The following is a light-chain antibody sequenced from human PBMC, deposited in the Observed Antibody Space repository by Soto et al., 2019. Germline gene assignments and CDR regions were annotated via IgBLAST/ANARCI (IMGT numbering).Light chain of an antibody. CDR3: QKRSNWL. V-gene: IGKV3-11*01. CDR1: QSVSNY. Sequence: EIVITQSPPTLSFSALEIATLSCRASQSVSNYVAWYQQKPGQAPRLLIYDASNRATGIPARFSGSGSGTDFTLTISSLEPEDFAVYYCQKRSNWLFGPGTKVDI. J-gene: IGKJ3*01. CDR2: DAS.